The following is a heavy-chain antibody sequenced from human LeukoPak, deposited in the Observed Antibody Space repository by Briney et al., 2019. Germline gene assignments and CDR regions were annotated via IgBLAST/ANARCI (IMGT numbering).Heavy chain of an antibody. D-gene: IGHD6-13*01. Sequence: PGRSLRLSCAASGFTFDDYAMHWVRQAPGKGLEWVSGISWNSGSIGYADSVKGRFTISRDNAKNSLYLQMNSLRAEDMALYYCAKDLSYSSPGGGFDYWGQGTLVTVSS. CDR2: ISWNSGSI. CDR1: GFTFDDYA. J-gene: IGHJ4*02. V-gene: IGHV3-9*03. CDR3: AKDLSYSSPGGGFDY.